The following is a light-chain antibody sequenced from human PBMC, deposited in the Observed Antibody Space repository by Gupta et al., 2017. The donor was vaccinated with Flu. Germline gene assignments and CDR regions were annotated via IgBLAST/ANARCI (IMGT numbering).Light chain of an antibody. CDR3: QHYNNWPLT. CDR1: QSVSSS. J-gene: IGKJ4*01. CDR2: ATS. Sequence: GERVSLTCRASQSVSSSLAWYQQKPGQAPKLLIYATSCRATEVPARFSGSGSGTEFTLTISSLQSEDFATYYCQHYNNWPLTFGRGTKVEIK. V-gene: IGKV3-15*01.